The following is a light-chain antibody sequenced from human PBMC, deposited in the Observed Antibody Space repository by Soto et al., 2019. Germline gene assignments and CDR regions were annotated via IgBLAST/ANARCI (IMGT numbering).Light chain of an antibody. CDR2: GNS. J-gene: IGLJ1*01. CDR1: SSNIGAGYD. CDR3: KSYDSSLSGSYV. Sequence: QSVLTQPPSVSGAPGQRVTTSCTGSSSNIGAGYDVHWYQQLPGTAPKLLIYGNSNRPSGVPDRFSGSKSGTSASLAITGLQAEDEADYYCKSYDSSLSGSYVFGTGTKLTVL. V-gene: IGLV1-40*01.